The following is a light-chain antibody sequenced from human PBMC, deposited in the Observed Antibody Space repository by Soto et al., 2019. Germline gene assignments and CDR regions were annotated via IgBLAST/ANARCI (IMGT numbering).Light chain of an antibody. CDR2: DAS. J-gene: IGKJ5*01. V-gene: IGKV1-39*01. CDR1: QTISTY. CDR3: QQYNNWPPIT. Sequence: DIQMTQSPSSLSASVGDRVTITCLASQTISTYLNWYQQKPGKAPRLLIYDASSLLSGVPSRFSGSGSGTDFTLTIASLQPEDFAVYYCQQYNNWPPITFGQGTRLEIK.